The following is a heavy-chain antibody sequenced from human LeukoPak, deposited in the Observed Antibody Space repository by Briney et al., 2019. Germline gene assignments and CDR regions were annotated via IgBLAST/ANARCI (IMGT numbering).Heavy chain of an antibody. Sequence: PGGSLRLSCAASGFTFSSYSMNWVRQAPGKGLEWVSSISSSSSYISYADSVKGRFTISRDNAKNSLYLQMNSLRDEDTAVYYCARGRDWAFDIWGQGTMVTASS. V-gene: IGHV3-21*01. CDR3: ARGRDWAFDI. J-gene: IGHJ3*02. CDR2: ISSSSSYI. D-gene: IGHD3-9*01. CDR1: GFTFSSYS.